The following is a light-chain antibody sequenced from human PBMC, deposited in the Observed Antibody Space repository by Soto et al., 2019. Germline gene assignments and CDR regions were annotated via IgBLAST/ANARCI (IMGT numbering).Light chain of an antibody. CDR2: DVS. CDR3: SSCATSSTLHV. V-gene: IGLV2-14*03. Sequence: QSVLAQPASVSGSPGQSITISCTGASSDVGGYNYVSWYQQHPGKAPKPIIYDVSNRSSGVSDRFSGSKSGNTASLTISGLQTEDEADYFCSSCATSSTLHVFGTGTKVTVL. J-gene: IGLJ1*01. CDR1: SSDVGGYNY.